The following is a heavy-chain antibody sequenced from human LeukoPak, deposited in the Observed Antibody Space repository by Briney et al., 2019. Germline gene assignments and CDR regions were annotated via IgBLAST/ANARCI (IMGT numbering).Heavy chain of an antibody. CDR3: ARAKGDLYSSSWYRSYYFDY. CDR1: GGSISSYY. V-gene: IGHV4-59*01. Sequence: SETLSLTCTVSGGSISSYYWSRIRQPPGKGLEWIGYIYYSGSTNYNPSLKSRVTISVDTSKNQFSLKLSSVTAADTAVYYCARAKGDLYSSSWYRSYYFDYWGQGTLVTVSS. D-gene: IGHD6-13*01. J-gene: IGHJ4*02. CDR2: IYYSGST.